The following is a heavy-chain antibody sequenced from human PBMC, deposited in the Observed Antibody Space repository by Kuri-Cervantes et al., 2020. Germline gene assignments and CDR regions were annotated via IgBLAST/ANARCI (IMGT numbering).Heavy chain of an antibody. CDR2: ILKSDGST. CDR3: AKDLRMAISGGHAFDI. J-gene: IGHJ3*02. Sequence: GESLKISCAASGFSFSTYDMTWARQAPGKGLEWVSVILKSDGSTYYADSVKGRFTISRDNSKNTLYLQMNSLRAEDTAVYYCAKDLRMAISGGHAFDIWGQGTMVTVSS. D-gene: IGHD2-15*01. CDR1: GFSFSTYD. V-gene: IGHV3-23*01.